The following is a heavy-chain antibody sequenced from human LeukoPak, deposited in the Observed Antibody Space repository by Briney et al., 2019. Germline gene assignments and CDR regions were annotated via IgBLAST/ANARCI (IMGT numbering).Heavy chain of an antibody. D-gene: IGHD3-3*01. Sequence: PSETLSLTCAVSGGSISSSNWWSWVRQPPGKGLEWIGEIYHSGSTNYDPSLKSRVTISVDKSKNQFSLKLSSVTAADTAVYYCARDLLEWPDAFDIWGQGTMVTVSS. CDR3: ARDLLEWPDAFDI. J-gene: IGHJ3*02. CDR2: IYHSGST. CDR1: GGSISSSNW. V-gene: IGHV4-4*02.